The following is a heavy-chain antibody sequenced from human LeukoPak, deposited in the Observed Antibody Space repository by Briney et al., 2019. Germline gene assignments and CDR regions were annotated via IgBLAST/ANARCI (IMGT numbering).Heavy chain of an antibody. CDR2: INHSGST. CDR1: GGSFSGYY. V-gene: IGHV4-34*01. D-gene: IGHD6-6*01. Sequence: SETLSLTCAVYGGSFSGYYWSWIRQPPGKGLEWIGEINHSGSTNYNPSLKSRVTISVDTSKNQFSLKLSSVTAADTAVYYCARGRPIAARPDSKLDPWGQGTLVTVSS. CDR3: ARGRPIAARPDSKLDP. J-gene: IGHJ5*02.